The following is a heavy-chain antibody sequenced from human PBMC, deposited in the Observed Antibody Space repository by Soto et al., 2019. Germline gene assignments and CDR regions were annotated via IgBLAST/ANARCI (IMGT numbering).Heavy chain of an antibody. V-gene: IGHV1-69*02. CDR3: ASSVCSGGSCYST. D-gene: IGHD2-15*01. CDR1: GGTFSSYT. CDR2: IIPILGIA. Sequence: QVQLVQSGAEVKKPGSSVKVSCKASGGTFSSYTISWVRQAPVQGLEWMGRIIPILGIANYAQKFQGRVTITADKSTSTAYMELSSLRSEDTAVYYCASSVCSGGSCYSTWGQGTLVTVSS. J-gene: IGHJ5*02.